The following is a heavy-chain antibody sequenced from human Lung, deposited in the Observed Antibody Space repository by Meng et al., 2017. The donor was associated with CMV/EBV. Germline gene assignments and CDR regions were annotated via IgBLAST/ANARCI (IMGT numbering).Heavy chain of an antibody. V-gene: IGHV3-43D*03. D-gene: IGHD3-22*01. CDR3: AKDHDSSWRIMDV. Sequence: GXXKLSCAASGFTFDNHAMHWVRQAPGKGLEWVSLISWDGGSTSYADSVKGRFTISRDNSKNSLFLQMNSLRPEDSALYYCAKDHDSSWRIMDVWGQGTXVTVSS. J-gene: IGHJ6*02. CDR1: GFTFDNHA. CDR2: ISWDGGST.